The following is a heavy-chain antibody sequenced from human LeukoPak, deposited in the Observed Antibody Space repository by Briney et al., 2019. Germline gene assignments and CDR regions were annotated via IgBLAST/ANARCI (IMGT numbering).Heavy chain of an antibody. CDR1: GVSVSSGSHY. CDR2: IYYTGIT. CDR3: AASSGVTLGRF. D-gene: IGHD3-16*01. V-gene: IGHV4-31*03. J-gene: IGHJ4*02. Sequence: SETLSLTCTVSGVSVSSGSHYYDWIRQHPGKGLEWIGYIYYTGITSYNPSLKSRVIMSVDTSMNQISLKLTSLSVADTAVYYCAASSGVTLGRFWGQGTLVTVSS.